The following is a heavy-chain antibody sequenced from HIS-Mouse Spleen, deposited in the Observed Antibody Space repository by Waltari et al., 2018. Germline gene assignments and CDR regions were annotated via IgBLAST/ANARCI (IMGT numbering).Heavy chain of an antibody. D-gene: IGHD2-2*01. CDR2: INPNSGGT. CDR3: ARALVPAADWYFDL. Sequence: QVQLVQFGAEVKKPGASVNVSCRASGYTFTGYYMTWVRQAPGQGLEWMGWINPNSGGTNYAQKFQGRVTMTRDTSISTAYMELSRLRSDDTAVYYCARALVPAADWYFDLWGRGTLVTVSS. CDR1: GYTFTGYY. V-gene: IGHV1-2*02. J-gene: IGHJ2*01.